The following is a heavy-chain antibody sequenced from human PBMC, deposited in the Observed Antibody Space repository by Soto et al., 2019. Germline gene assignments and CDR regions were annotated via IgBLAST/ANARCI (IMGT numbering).Heavy chain of an antibody. V-gene: IGHV1-18*01. D-gene: IGHD3-10*01. Sequence: ASVKVSCKASGYTFTSYGISWVRQAPGQGLEWMGWISAYNGNTNYAQKLQGRVTMTTDTSTSTAYMELRSLRSDDTAVYYCARVCMVRGVIRNSYYYYGMDVWGQGTTVTVSS. CDR3: ARVCMVRGVIRNSYYYYGMDV. CDR2: ISAYNGNT. J-gene: IGHJ6*02. CDR1: GYTFTSYG.